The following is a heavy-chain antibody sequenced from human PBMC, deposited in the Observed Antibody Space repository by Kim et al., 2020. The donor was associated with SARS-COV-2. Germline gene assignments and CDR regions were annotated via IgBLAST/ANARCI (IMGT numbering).Heavy chain of an antibody. V-gene: IGHV3-23*01. J-gene: IGHJ6*02. CDR3: AKVRARLLDYSYYGMDV. D-gene: IGHD2-8*02. Sequence: VKGRCTISRDNSKRPLYLQMNSLRAEDTAVYYCAKVRARLLDYSYYGMDVWGQGTAVTVSS.